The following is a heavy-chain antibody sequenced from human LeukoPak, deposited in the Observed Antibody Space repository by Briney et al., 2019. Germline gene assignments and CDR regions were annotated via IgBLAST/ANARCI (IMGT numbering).Heavy chain of an antibody. J-gene: IGHJ4*02. CDR1: GFTFSSYG. Sequence: GRSLRLSCAVSGFTFSSYGMHWVRQAPGKGLEWVAVIWYDGSNKYYADSVKGRFTISRDSSKNTLDLQMNSLRAEDTAVYYCVRVGYTNYGIDYWAREPWSPSPQ. CDR2: IWYDGSNK. V-gene: IGHV3-33*01. D-gene: IGHD4-11*01. CDR3: VRVGYTNYGIDY.